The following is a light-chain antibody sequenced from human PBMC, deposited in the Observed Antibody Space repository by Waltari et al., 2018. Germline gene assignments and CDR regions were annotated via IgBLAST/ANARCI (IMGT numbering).Light chain of an antibody. CDR2: DAS. J-gene: IGKJ1*01. CDR1: QLVSRT. Sequence: ELVLTQSPGTLSLSPGERATLSCRASQLVSRTLAWYQQKPCQAPRLLIYDASIRATGIPDRFSRSGSGTDFSLTISRLEPEDFAVYYCQKYGTLPATFGQGTKVEIK. V-gene: IGKV3-20*01. CDR3: QKYGTLPAT.